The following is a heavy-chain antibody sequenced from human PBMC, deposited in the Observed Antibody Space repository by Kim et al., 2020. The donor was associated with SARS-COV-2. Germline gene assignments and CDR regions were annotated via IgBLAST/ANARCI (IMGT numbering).Heavy chain of an antibody. D-gene: IGHD3-22*01. CDR1: GGSISSGGYY. CDR2: IYYSGST. V-gene: IGHV4-31*03. Sequence: SETLSLTCTVSGGSISSGGYYWSWIRQHPGKGLEWIGYIYYSGSTYYNPSLKSRVTISVDTSKNQFSLKLSSVTAADTAVYYCAREYGSYYDSSGYQYPVGWFDPWGQGTLVTVSS. CDR3: AREYGSYYDSSGYQYPVGWFDP. J-gene: IGHJ5*02.